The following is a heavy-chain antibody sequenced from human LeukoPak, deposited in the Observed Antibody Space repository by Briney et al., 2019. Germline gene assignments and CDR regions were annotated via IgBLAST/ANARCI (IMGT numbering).Heavy chain of an antibody. D-gene: IGHD6-13*01. CDR1: GFTFSSYG. J-gene: IGHJ6*03. V-gene: IGHV3-30*18. CDR3: AKDQQLYYYYYYMDV. Sequence: GRSLRLSCAASGFTFSSYGMHWVRQAPGKGLEWVAVISYDGSNKYYADSVKGRFTISRDNSKSTLYLQMNSLRAEDTAVYYCAKDQQLYYYYYYMDVWGKGTTVTVSS. CDR2: ISYDGSNK.